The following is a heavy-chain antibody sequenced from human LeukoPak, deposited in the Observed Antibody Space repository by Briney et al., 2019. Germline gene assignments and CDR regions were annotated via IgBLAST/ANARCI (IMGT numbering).Heavy chain of an antibody. J-gene: IGHJ4*02. CDR1: GFTFSTYS. V-gene: IGHV3-48*02. CDR2: ISSSRSSI. D-gene: IGHD6-19*01. CDR3: ARAVAGFDY. Sequence: GGSLRLSCAASGFTFSTYSMNGVRQAPGKGLEWVSYISSSRSSIYYADSVKGRFTISRDNAKNSLYLQMNSLRDEDTAVYYCARAVAGFDYWGQGTLVTVSS.